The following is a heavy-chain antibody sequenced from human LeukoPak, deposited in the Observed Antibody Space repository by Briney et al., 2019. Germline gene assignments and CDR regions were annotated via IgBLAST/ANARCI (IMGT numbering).Heavy chain of an antibody. J-gene: IGHJ4*02. V-gene: IGHV3-9*01. D-gene: IGHD3-22*01. CDR3: AKDLRYYYDSSGPYFDY. Sequence: GGSLRLSCAASGFTFDDYAMHWVRQAPGKGLEWVSGISWNSGSIGYADSVKGRFTISRDNAKNSLYLQMNSLRAEDTALYYCAKDLRYYYDSSGPYFDYWGQGTLVTVSS. CDR1: GFTFDDYA. CDR2: ISWNSGSI.